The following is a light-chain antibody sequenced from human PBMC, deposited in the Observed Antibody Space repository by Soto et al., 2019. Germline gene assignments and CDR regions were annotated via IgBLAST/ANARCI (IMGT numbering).Light chain of an antibody. V-gene: IGKV3-11*01. Sequence: EVMLTQSPAALSLSPGERATLSCRASQSVSSSLAWYRQKPGQAPRLRSYDASHRATGIPIRFSGSGSGTDFTLTISSLVPEDFADYYSQQRSNAFGQGTRLEIK. CDR2: DAS. J-gene: IGKJ5*01. CDR1: QSVSSS. CDR3: QQRSNA.